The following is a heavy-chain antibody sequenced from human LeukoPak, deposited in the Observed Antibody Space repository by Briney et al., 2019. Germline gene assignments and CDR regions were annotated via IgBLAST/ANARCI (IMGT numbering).Heavy chain of an antibody. J-gene: IGHJ5*02. Sequence: SETLSLTCTVSGGSISSGSYYWNWIRQPPGKGLEWIGYVYYSGSTNYNPSLKSRVTISVDTSKNQFSLKVRSVTAADTAMYYCARDRKQWLRGPFDPWGQGTLVTVSS. CDR3: ARDRKQWLRGPFDP. CDR1: GGSISSGSYY. V-gene: IGHV4-61*01. D-gene: IGHD6-19*01. CDR2: VYYSGST.